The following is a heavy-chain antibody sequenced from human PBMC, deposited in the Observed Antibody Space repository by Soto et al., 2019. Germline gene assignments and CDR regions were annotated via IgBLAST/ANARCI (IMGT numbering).Heavy chain of an antibody. CDR1: GGSISSYY. J-gene: IGHJ3*01. Sequence: PSETLSLTCTVSGGSISSYYWSWLRQPPGKGLEWIAYMYYRGNTNYNPSLKSRVTMAVDTSKRQFSLKLRSVTAADTAVYYCATLDTPFAFDVWGQGAMVTVSS. CDR3: ATLDTPFAFDV. D-gene: IGHD5-18*01. CDR2: MYYRGNT. V-gene: IGHV4-59*01.